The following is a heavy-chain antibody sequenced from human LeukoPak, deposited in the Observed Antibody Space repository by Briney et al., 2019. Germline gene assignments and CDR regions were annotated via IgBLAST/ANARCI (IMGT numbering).Heavy chain of an antibody. CDR2: INPNSSGT. CDR3: ARDHSELTGDVWYFDL. Sequence: ASVKVSCKASGYTFTGYYMHCVRQAPGQGLEWMGWINPNSSGTNYAQKFQGRVTMTRDTSISTAYMELSRLRSDDTAVYYCARDHSELTGDVWYFDLWGRGTLVTVSS. CDR1: GYTFTGYY. V-gene: IGHV1-2*02. D-gene: IGHD7-27*01. J-gene: IGHJ2*01.